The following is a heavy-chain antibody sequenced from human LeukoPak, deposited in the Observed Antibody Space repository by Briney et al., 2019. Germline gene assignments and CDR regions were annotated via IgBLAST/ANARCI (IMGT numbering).Heavy chain of an antibody. CDR2: ISYDGSNK. CDR3: AKSLFRGVINYGMDV. V-gene: IGHV3-30*18. Sequence: PGGPLRLSCAASGFTFSSYGMHWVRQAPGKGLEWVAVISYDGSNKYYADSVKGRFTISRDNSKNTLYLQMNSLRAEDTAVYYCAKSLFRGVINYGMDVWGQGTTVTVSS. D-gene: IGHD3-10*01. CDR1: GFTFSSYG. J-gene: IGHJ6*02.